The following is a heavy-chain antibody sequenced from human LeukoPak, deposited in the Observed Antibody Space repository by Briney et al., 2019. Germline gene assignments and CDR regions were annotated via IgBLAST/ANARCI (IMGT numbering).Heavy chain of an antibody. J-gene: IGHJ4*02. Sequence: PGGSLRLSCAASGFTFSSYAMSWVRQAPGKGLEWVSAISGSGGSTYYADSVKGRFTISRDNSKNTLYLQMNSLRAEDTAVYYCAKGNAVVVVAAVFDYWGQGTLVTVSS. CDR3: AKGNAVVVVAAVFDY. CDR1: GFTFSSYA. V-gene: IGHV3-23*01. CDR2: ISGSGGST. D-gene: IGHD2-15*01.